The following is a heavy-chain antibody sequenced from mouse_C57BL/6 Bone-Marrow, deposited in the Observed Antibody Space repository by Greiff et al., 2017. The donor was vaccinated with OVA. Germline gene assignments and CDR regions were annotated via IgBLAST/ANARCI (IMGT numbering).Heavy chain of an antibody. CDR1: GFSLSTSGMG. D-gene: IGHD1-1*01. V-gene: IGHV8-12*01. J-gene: IGHJ4*01. CDR3: ARSHYYGSSGNYAMDY. CDR2: IYWDDDK. Sequence: QVQLKESGPGILQSSQTLSLTCSFSGFSLSTSGMGVSWIRQPSGKGLEWLAHIYWDDDKRYNPSLKSRLTISKDTSRNQVFLKITSVDTADTATYYCARSHYYGSSGNYAMDYWGQGTSVTVSS.